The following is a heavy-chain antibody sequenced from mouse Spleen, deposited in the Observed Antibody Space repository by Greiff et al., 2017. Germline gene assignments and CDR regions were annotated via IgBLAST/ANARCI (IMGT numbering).Heavy chain of an antibody. Sequence: EVQLQQSGPELVKPGASVKISCKASGYSFTDYNMNWVKQSNGKSLEWIGVINPNYGTTSYNQKFKGKATLTVDQSSSTAYMQLNSLTSEDSAVYYCLYYYGSSLSYWYFDVWGAGTTVTVSS. CDR3: LYYYGSSLSYWYFDV. CDR1: GYSFTDYN. D-gene: IGHD1-1*01. CDR2: INPNYGTT. V-gene: IGHV1-39*01. J-gene: IGHJ1*01.